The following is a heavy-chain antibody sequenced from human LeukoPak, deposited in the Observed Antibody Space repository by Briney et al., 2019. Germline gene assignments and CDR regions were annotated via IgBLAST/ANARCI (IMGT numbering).Heavy chain of an antibody. V-gene: IGHV3-30-3*01. CDR3: ASSLRRSMIVPFGAFDI. J-gene: IGHJ3*02. Sequence: PGGSLRLSCAASGFTFSSYAMHWVRQAPGKGLEWVAVISYDGSNKYYADSVKGRFTISRDNSKNTLYLQMNSLRAEDTAVYYCASSLRRSMIVPFGAFDIWGQGTMVTVSS. CDR1: GFTFSSYA. D-gene: IGHD3-22*01. CDR2: ISYDGSNK.